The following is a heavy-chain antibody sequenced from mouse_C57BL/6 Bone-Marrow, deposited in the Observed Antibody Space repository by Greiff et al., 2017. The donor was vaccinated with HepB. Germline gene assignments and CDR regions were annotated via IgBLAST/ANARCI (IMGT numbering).Heavy chain of an antibody. J-gene: IGHJ2*01. CDR1: GFTFSSYA. V-gene: IGHV5-4*01. Sequence: EVQLQESGGGLVKPGGSLKLSCAASGFTFSSYAMSWVRQTPEKRLEWVATISDGGSYTYYPDNVKGRFTISRDNAKNNLYLQMSHLKSEDTAMYYCARGDCYYWGQGTTLTVSS. D-gene: IGHD3-3*01. CDR2: ISDGGSYT. CDR3: ARGDCYY.